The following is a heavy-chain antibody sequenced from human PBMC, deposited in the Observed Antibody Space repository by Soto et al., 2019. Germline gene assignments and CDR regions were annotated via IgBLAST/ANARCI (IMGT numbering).Heavy chain of an antibody. CDR3: ARLWLGSYGMDV. Sequence: SETLSLTCTVSGGSISSSSYYWGWIRQPPGKGLEWIGSIYYSGSTYYNPSLKSRVTISVDTSKNQFSLKLSSVTAADTAVYYCARLWLGSYGMDVWGQGTTVTVSS. CDR1: GGSISSSSYY. J-gene: IGHJ6*02. CDR2: IYYSGST. V-gene: IGHV4-39*01. D-gene: IGHD3-10*01.